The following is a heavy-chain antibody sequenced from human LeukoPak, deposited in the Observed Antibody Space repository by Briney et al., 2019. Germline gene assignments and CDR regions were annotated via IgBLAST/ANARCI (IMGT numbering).Heavy chain of an antibody. CDR2: IYYSGST. CDR1: GGSISSYY. J-gene: IGHJ4*02. Sequence: SETLSLTCTVSGGSISSYYWSWIRQPPGKGLEWIGYIYYSGSTNYNPSLKSRVTISVDTSKNQFSLKLSSVTAADTAVYYCAREPDTYYYDSSGSYDYWGQGTLVTVSS. CDR3: AREPDTYYYDSSGSYDY. D-gene: IGHD3-22*01. V-gene: IGHV4-59*12.